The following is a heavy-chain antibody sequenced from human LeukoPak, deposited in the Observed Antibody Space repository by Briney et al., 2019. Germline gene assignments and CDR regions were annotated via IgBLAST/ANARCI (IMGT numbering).Heavy chain of an antibody. CDR1: GDSITSTSYY. V-gene: IGHV4-39*07. CDR2: FFYSGTT. CDR3: ARDEITIFGVVINWFDS. J-gene: IGHJ5*01. Sequence: SETLSLTCSVSGDSITSTSYYWAWIRQPPGKGLEWIGSFFYSGTTHYTPSLRSRVSISVDTAKNQFSLKLSSVTAADTAVYYCARDEITIFGVVINWFDSWGPGTLVTVSS. D-gene: IGHD3-3*01.